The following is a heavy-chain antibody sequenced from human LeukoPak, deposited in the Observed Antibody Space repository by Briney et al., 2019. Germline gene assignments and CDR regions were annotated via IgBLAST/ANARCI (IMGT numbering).Heavy chain of an antibody. Sequence: PSETLSLTCTVSGGSISSYYWSWIRQPPGKGLEWIGYIYYSESTNYNPSLKSRVTISVDTSKNQFSLKLSSVTAADTAVYYCARRPPGSSGWYFQHWGQGTLVTVSS. D-gene: IGHD6-19*01. V-gene: IGHV4-59*08. CDR3: ARRPPGSSGWYFQH. CDR2: IYYSEST. CDR1: GGSISSYY. J-gene: IGHJ1*01.